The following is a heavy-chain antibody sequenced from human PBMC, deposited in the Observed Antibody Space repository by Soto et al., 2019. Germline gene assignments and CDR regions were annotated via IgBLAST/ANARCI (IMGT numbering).Heavy chain of an antibody. CDR2: INYSGRT. CDR3: AGLGAYDFWSGSSP. V-gene: IGHV4-59*01. J-gene: IGHJ5*02. Sequence: SATLSLTCTVSGGSISSYYWSWIRQSPGKGLEWIGYINYSGRTSYNPSLKSRVPISVHTPKNQFSLKLRSVTAADRAVYYCAGLGAYDFWSGSSPWGQGPLVTVSS. D-gene: IGHD3-3*01. CDR1: GGSISSYY.